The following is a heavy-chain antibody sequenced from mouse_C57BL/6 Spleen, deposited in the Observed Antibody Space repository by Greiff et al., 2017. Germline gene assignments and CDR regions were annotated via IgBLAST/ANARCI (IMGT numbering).Heavy chain of an antibody. Sequence: VQLQQPGAELVRPGSSVKLSCKASGYTFTSYWMHWVKQRPIQGLEWIGNIDPSDSETHYNQKFKDKATLTVDKSSSTAYMQLSSLTSEASAVYYYARDDPGDYWGQGTTLTVSS. CDR1: GYTFTSYW. CDR3: ARDDPGDY. V-gene: IGHV1-52*01. J-gene: IGHJ2*01. CDR2: IDPSDSET.